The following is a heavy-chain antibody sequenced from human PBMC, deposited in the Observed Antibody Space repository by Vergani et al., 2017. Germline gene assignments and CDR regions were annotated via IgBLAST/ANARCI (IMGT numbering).Heavy chain of an antibody. Sequence: QVQLVESGGGVVQPGRSLRLSCAASGFTFSSYGMHWVRQAPGKGLEWVAVISYDGSNKYYADSVKGRFTISRDNSKNTLYLQMNSLRAEDTAVYYCASSSSRSRLDAFDIWGQGTMVTVSS. CDR1: GFTFSSYG. D-gene: IGHD6-13*01. V-gene: IGHV3-30*03. CDR3: ASSSSRSRLDAFDI. CDR2: ISYDGSNK. J-gene: IGHJ3*02.